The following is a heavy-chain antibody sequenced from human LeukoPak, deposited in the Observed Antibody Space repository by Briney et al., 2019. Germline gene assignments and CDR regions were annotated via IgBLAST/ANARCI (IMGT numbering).Heavy chain of an antibody. Sequence: GGSLRLSCAASGFSFSGQWMHWARQLPGKGLDWVSRISPTGSTTSYADSVKGEFTVSRDNAKSTLYLQVNNLRAEDTAVYYCARGPSSNWSGLDFLGQGTLLTVSS. D-gene: IGHD6-13*01. CDR1: GFSFSGQW. CDR3: ARGPSSNWSGLDF. CDR2: ISPTGSTT. J-gene: IGHJ4*02. V-gene: IGHV3-74*01.